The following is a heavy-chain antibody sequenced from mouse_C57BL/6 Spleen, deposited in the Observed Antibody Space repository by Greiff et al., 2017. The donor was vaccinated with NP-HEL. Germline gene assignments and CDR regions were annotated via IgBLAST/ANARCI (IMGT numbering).Heavy chain of an antibody. CDR1: GFTFSDYY. CDR2: ISNGGGST. Sequence: VKLVESGGGLVQPGGSLKLSCAASGFTFSDYYMYWVRQTPEKRLEWVAYISNGGGSTYYPDTVKGRFTISRDNAKNTLYLQMSRLKSEDTAMYYCARRGPLYYFDYWGQGTTLTVSS. J-gene: IGHJ2*01. D-gene: IGHD6-1*01. CDR3: ARRGPLYYFDY. V-gene: IGHV5-12*01.